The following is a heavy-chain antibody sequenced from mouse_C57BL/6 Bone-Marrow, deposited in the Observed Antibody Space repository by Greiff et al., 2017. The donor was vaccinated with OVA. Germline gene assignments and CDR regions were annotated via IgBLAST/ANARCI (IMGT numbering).Heavy chain of an antibody. CDR2: FNIYSGAT. Sequence: LKESGAELVRPGSSVKLSCKVSCFAFMASAMHWVKQRPGHGLEWLGSFNIYSGATEYSENFKGKATLTANTSSSTAYMELSSLTSEDSAVYYCARGSYGSGYDFDVWGTGTTVTVSS. CDR1: CFAFMASA. D-gene: IGHD1-1*01. V-gene: IGHV1-49*01. CDR3: ARGSYGSGYDFDV. J-gene: IGHJ1*03.